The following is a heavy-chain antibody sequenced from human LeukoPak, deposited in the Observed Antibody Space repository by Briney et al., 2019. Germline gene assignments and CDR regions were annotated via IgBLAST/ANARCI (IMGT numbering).Heavy chain of an antibody. J-gene: IGHJ5*02. V-gene: IGHV4-59*01. CDR2: IYYSGST. CDR1: GGSISSYY. CDR3: ARGGYSSSWYYDAGGFDP. Sequence: SETLPLTCTVSGGSISSYYWSWIRQPPGKGLEWIGYIYYSGSTNYNPSLKSRVTISVDTSKNQFSLKLSSVTAADTAVYYCARGGYSSSWYYDAGGFDPWGQGTLVTVSS. D-gene: IGHD6-13*01.